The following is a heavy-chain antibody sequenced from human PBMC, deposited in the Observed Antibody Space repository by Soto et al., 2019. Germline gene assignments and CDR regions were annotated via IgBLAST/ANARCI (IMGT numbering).Heavy chain of an antibody. J-gene: IGHJ3*02. CDR3: ARVGATVDAFDI. V-gene: IGHV4-30-2*01. CDR1: GGSISSGGYS. D-gene: IGHD4-17*01. CDR2: IYHSGST. Sequence: SETLSLPCAVSGGSISSGGYSWSWIRQPPGKGLEWIGYIYHSGSTYYNPSLKSRVTISVDRSKNQFSLKLSSVTAADTAVYYCARVGATVDAFDIWGQGTMVTVSS.